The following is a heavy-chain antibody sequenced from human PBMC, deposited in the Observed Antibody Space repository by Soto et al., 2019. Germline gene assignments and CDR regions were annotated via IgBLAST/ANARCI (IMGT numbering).Heavy chain of an antibody. CDR3: AGTTYYYVFGCYVFGPSFSSS. CDR1: GGSISSYY. J-gene: IGHJ4*02. V-gene: IGHV4-59*08. CDR2: IYYSGST. D-gene: IGHD3-10*01. Sequence: SETLSLTCTVSGGSISSYYWSWIRQPPGKGLEWIGYIYYSGSTNYNPSLKSRVTISVDTSKNQFSLKLSSVTAADTAVYYCAGTTYYYVFGCYVFGPSFSSSRGQGTSVTVSS.